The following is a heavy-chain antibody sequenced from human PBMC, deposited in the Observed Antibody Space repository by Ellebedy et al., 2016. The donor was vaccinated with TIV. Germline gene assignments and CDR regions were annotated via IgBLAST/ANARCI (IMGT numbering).Heavy chain of an antibody. CDR2: ISSSSSKI. CDR3: ARDMSCITTGCLDPEYFQH. V-gene: IGHV3-48*04. CDR1: GFTFSNYV. J-gene: IGHJ1*01. D-gene: IGHD2-2*01. Sequence: GGSLRLXXAASGFTFSNYVMNWVRQAPGKGLEWVSYISSSSSKIFYAGSVRGRFTISRDNAENSLYLQMTSLRAEDTAVYYCARDMSCITTGCLDPEYFQHWGQGTLVTVSS.